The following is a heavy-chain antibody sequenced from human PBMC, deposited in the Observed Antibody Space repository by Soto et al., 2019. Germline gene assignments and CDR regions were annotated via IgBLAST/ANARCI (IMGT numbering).Heavy chain of an antibody. CDR2: INAGNGNT. CDR3: ATGFPMGFTP. J-gene: IGHJ4*02. D-gene: IGHD3-3*01. CDR1: GYTFTSSA. Sequence: ASVKVSCKASGYTFTSSAIHWVRSAPGQRLGWMGWINAGNGNTKYSQKFQGRVTITRDTSWSTAYRELSSLRSKHTSGCSSATGFPMGFTPGGRGTV. V-gene: IGHV1-3*01.